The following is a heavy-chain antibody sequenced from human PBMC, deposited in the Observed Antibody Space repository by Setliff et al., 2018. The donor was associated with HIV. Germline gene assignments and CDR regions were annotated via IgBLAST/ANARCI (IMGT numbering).Heavy chain of an antibody. V-gene: IGHV3-7*01. CDR3: ARESLNLGELSSNPDASDI. CDR1: GDFISSDYY. J-gene: IGHJ3*02. CDR2: IKQGGSEK. Sequence: ETLSLTCTVSGDFISSDYYWGWIRQPPGRGLEWVANIKQGGSEKYYADSVKGRFTISRDNAKNSLYLQMNSLRAEDTAVYYCARESLNLGELSSNPDASDIWGQGTMVTVSS. D-gene: IGHD3-16*02.